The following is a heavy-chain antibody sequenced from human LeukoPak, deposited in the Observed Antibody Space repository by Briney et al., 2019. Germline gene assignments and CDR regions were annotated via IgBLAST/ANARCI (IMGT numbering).Heavy chain of an antibody. V-gene: IGHV4-39*01. CDR2: IYSSGST. CDR3: ARRPRYSGSYGAFDI. CDR1: CGSISSSCYY. J-gene: IGHJ3*02. Sequence: SERLSLTCTVSCGSISSSCYYWGWIRQPPRKGLEWIVSIYSSGSTYYNPSRKSRVTISVDTSKNQYSLKLSSVTAADTAVYYCARRPRYSGSYGAFDIWGQGTMVTVSS. D-gene: IGHD1-26*01.